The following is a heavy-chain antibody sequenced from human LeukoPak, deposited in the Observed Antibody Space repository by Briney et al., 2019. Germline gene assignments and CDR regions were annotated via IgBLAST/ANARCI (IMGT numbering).Heavy chain of an antibody. D-gene: IGHD2-15*01. CDR3: AKDEYRTVVMVRFDY. V-gene: IGHV3-23*01. CDR2: ISGSGGST. Sequence: PGGSLRLSCAASGFTFSSYAMSWVRQAPGKGLEWVSAISGSGGSTYYADSVKGRFTISRDNSKNTPYLQMNSLRAEDTAVYYCAKDEYRTVVMVRFDYWGQGTLVTVSS. J-gene: IGHJ4*02. CDR1: GFTFSSYA.